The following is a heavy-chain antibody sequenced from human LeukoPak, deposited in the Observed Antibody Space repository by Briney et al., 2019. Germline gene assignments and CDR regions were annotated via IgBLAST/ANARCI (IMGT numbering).Heavy chain of an antibody. CDR2: ISYIGNT. CDR3: ARDGYTRSSYFDY. D-gene: IGHD6-6*01. CDR1: GGSISSGGFC. Sequence: SETLSLTCSVSGGSISSGGFCWGWLRQHPGKGLEWIGYISYIGNTYYNPSLKSRFTISVDTSKNQFYLNLSSVTAADTAVYYCARDGYTRSSYFDYWGQGTLVTVSS. V-gene: IGHV4-31*03. J-gene: IGHJ4*02.